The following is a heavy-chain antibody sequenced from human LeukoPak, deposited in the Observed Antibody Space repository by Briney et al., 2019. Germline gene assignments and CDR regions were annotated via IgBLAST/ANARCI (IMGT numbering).Heavy chain of an antibody. J-gene: IGHJ3*02. D-gene: IGHD6-19*01. CDR3: ARGLSSGWYAGDAFDI. V-gene: IGHV4-59*01. CDR2: IYYSGST. Sequence: SETLSLTCTVSGGSISSYYWSWIRQPPGKGLEWIGYIYYSGSTNYNPSLKSRVTISVDTSKNQFSLKLSSVTAADTVVYYCARGLSSGWYAGDAFDIWGQGTMVTVSS. CDR1: GGSISSYY.